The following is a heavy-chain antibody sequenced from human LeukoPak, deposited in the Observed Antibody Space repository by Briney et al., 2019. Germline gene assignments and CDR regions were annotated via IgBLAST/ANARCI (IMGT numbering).Heavy chain of an antibody. D-gene: IGHD3-3*01. CDR2: INHSGST. V-gene: IGHV4-34*01. CDR3: ARLETGADFDY. Sequence: SETLSLTCAVYGGSFSGYYWSWIRQPPGKGLERIGEINHSGSTNYNPSLKSRVTISVDTSKNQFSLKLSSVTAADTAVYYCARLETGADFDYWGQGTLVTVSS. CDR1: GGSFSGYY. J-gene: IGHJ4*02.